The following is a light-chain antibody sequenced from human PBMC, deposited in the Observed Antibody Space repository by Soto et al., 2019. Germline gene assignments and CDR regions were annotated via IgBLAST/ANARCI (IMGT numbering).Light chain of an antibody. J-gene: IGKJ1*01. V-gene: IGKV3-11*01. Sequence: EIVLTQSPGTLSLSPGERATLSCRPSQSVSNNYLAWYQQKPGQAPRLLIYDASNRATGIPARFSGSGSGTDFTLTISSLEPEDFAVYYCQQRSNWPRTWTFGQGTKVDIK. CDR2: DAS. CDR3: QQRSNWPRTWT. CDR1: QSVSNNY.